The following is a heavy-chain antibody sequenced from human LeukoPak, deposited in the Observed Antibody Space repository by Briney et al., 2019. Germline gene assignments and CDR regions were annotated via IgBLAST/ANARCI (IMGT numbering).Heavy chain of an antibody. CDR2: ISNTGSTI. D-gene: IGHD3-10*01. V-gene: IGHV3-48*03. CDR1: GFTFSSYE. Sequence: GGSLRLSCAASGFTFSSYEMNWVRQAPGKGLVWVSYISNTGSTIHYADSVKGRFTISRDNAKNSLYLQMNSLRAEDTAVYYCARDPRRIIMGGIWGQGSMVTVSS. CDR3: ARDPRRIIMGGI. J-gene: IGHJ3*02.